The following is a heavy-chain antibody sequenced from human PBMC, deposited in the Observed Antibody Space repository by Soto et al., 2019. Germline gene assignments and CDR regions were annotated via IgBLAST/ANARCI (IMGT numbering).Heavy chain of an antibody. J-gene: IGHJ6*02. D-gene: IGHD5-18*01. Sequence: VKVSCKASGGTFSSHTISWVRQAHGQGHEWMGRIIPIHGIANNAQKFQGRVTITADKYTSTAYMELSSLRYEDTAVYYCARALHVDIAMDRRTSYDGMVSWLQATTVTVSS. CDR3: ARALHVDIAMDRRTSYDGMVS. V-gene: IGHV1-69*02. CDR1: GGTFSSHT. CDR2: IIPIHGIA.